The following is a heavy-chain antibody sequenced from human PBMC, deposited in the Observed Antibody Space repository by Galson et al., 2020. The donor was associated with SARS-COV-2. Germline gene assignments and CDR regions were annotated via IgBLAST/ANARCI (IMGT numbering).Heavy chain of an antibody. V-gene: IGHV1-2*02. CDR1: GYTFTGYY. J-gene: IGHJ3*02. D-gene: IGHD3-9*01. Sequence: ASVKVSCKVSGYTFTGYYFHWVRQAPGQGLEWMGWINPDNGGTNYAQNFQGRVTMTADTSIDTVYMDLTSLTYADTAVYYCAASLRYFDWVPHAFDIWGQGTTVTVSS. CDR3: AASLRYFDWVPHAFDI. CDR2: INPDNGGT.